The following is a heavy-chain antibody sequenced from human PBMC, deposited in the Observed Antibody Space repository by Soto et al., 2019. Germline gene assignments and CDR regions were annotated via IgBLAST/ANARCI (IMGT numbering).Heavy chain of an antibody. CDR3: ARAIGWFGELLGGYYFDY. CDR1: GGSISSGGYS. J-gene: IGHJ4*02. V-gene: IGHV4-30-2*01. Sequence: QLQLQESGSGLVKPSQTLSLTCAVSGGSISSGGYSWSWIRQPPGKGLEWIGYIYHSGSTYYNPSRKSRVNISVDRSKNQFSLKLSSVTAADTAVYYCARAIGWFGELLGGYYFDYWGQGTLVTVSS. CDR2: IYHSGST. D-gene: IGHD3-10*01.